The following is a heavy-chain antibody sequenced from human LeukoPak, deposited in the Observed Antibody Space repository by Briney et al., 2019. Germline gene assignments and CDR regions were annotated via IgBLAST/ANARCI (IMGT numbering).Heavy chain of an antibody. D-gene: IGHD3-22*01. V-gene: IGHV4-39*07. Sequence: SETLSLTCTVSGGSISSSSYYWGWIRQPPGKGLEWIGSIYYSGSTYYNPSLKSRVTISVDTSKNQFSLKLSSVTAADTAVYYCARDLFYYYDSSGYYFDYWGQGTLVTVSS. CDR1: GGSISSSSYY. J-gene: IGHJ4*02. CDR3: ARDLFYYYDSSGYYFDY. CDR2: IYYSGST.